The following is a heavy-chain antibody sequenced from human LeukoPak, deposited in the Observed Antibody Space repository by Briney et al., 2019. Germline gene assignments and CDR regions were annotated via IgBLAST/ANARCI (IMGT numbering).Heavy chain of an antibody. Sequence: GGSLRLSCAASGFTFSSYGMHWVRQAPGKGLEWVAVISYDGSNKYYADSVKGRFTISRDNSKKSLYLQMNSLRAEDTAVYYCARVEAWQWLAHLDPSPFDYWGQGTLVTVSS. CDR2: ISYDGSNK. J-gene: IGHJ4*02. V-gene: IGHV3-30*03. CDR1: GFTFSSYG. CDR3: ARVEAWQWLAHLDPSPFDY. D-gene: IGHD6-19*01.